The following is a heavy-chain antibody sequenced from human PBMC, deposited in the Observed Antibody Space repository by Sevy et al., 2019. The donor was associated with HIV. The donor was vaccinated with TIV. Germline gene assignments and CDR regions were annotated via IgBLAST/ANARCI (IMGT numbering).Heavy chain of an antibody. D-gene: IGHD3-22*01. CDR2: ISYDGSNK. CDR1: GFTFSSYA. Sequence: GGSLRLSCAASGFTFSSYAMHWVRQAPGKGLEWVAVISYDGSNKYYADSVKGRFTISRDNSKNTLYLQMNCLRAEDTAVYYCATDLNALSGYYDSSGYYGPLDYWGQGTLVTVSS. CDR3: ATDLNALSGYYDSSGYYGPLDY. J-gene: IGHJ4*02. V-gene: IGHV3-30-3*01.